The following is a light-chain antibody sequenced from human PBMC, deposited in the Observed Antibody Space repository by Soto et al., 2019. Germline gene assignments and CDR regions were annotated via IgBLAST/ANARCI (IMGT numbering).Light chain of an antibody. CDR3: SSYTTSSTWV. V-gene: IGLV2-14*01. Sequence: QSALTQPASVSGSPGQSITISCTGTSSDVGGYKYVSWYQHHPGKAPKLMIYEVSNRPSGVSNRFSGSKSGNTASLTISGLQAEDEADYYCSSYTTSSTWVFGGGPSSPS. J-gene: IGLJ3*02. CDR1: SSDVGGYKY. CDR2: EVS.